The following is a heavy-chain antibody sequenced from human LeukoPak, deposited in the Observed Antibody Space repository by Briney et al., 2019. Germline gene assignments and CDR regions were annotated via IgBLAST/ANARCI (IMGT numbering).Heavy chain of an antibody. D-gene: IGHD2-2*01. CDR1: GFTFSSYG. Sequence: AGRSLRLSCAASGFTFSSYGMHWVRQAPGKGLEWVAVISYDGSNKYYADSVKGRFTISRDNSKNTLYLQMNSLRAEDTAVYCCAKDYGRRLIVVVPAASALDIWGQGTMVTVSS. CDR2: ISYDGSNK. V-gene: IGHV3-30*18. CDR3: AKDYGRRLIVVVPAASALDI. J-gene: IGHJ3*02.